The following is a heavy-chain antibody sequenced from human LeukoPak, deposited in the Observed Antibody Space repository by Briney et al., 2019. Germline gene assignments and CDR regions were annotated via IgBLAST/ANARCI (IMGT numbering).Heavy chain of an antibody. J-gene: IGHJ4*02. Sequence: GGSLRLSCAASGFTVSSNYMSWVRQAPGKGLEWVSIIYSGGSTYYADSVKGRFTISRDNSKDTLYLQMNSLRAEDTAVYYCSKKGQNEDYGKPGWGQGTLVTVSS. CDR2: IYSGGST. CDR1: GFTVSSNY. V-gene: IGHV3-53*01. CDR3: SKKGQNEDYGKPG. D-gene: IGHD4-17*01.